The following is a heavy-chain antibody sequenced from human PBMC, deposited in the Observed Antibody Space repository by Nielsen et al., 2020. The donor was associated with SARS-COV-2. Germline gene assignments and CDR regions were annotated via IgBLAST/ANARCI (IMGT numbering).Heavy chain of an antibody. V-gene: IGHV3-21*01. D-gene: IGHD3-10*01. CDR2: IDSSSNYI. J-gene: IGHJ3*01. Sequence: GESLKISCAASGFTFSTYSMTWVRQAPGKGLEWVAAIDSSSNYIYYLDTMKGRLTISRDNAKSSLYLQMDSLRAEDTAVYYCARRWYGSGSDRGAFDVWGRGTMVTVSS. CDR3: ARRWYGSGSDRGAFDV. CDR1: GFTFSTYS.